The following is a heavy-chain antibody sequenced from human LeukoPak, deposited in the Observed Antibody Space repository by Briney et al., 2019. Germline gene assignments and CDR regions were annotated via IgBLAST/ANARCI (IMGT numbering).Heavy chain of an antibody. V-gene: IGHV3-23*01. J-gene: IGHJ5*02. D-gene: IGHD1-7*01. CDR3: AKGKLELRWEDNWFDP. Sequence: PGGSLRLSCAASGFTFSSYAMSWVRQAPGKGLEWVSAISGSGGSTYYADSVKGRFTISRDNSKNTLYLQMNSLRAEDTAVYYCAKGKLELRWEDNWFDPWGQGTLVTVSS. CDR1: GFTFSSYA. CDR2: ISGSGGST.